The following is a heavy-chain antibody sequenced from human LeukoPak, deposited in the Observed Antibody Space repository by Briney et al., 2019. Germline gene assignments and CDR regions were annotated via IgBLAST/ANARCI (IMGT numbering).Heavy chain of an antibody. CDR3: ARGKNYDFWSGSNVMAHYYYYMDV. CDR1: GGSFSGYY. CDR2: INHSGSI. V-gene: IGHV4-34*01. D-gene: IGHD3-3*01. J-gene: IGHJ6*03. Sequence: SETLSLTCAVYGGSFSGYYWSWIRQPPGKGLEWIGEINHSGSINYTPSLKSRVTISVDTSKNQFSLKLSSVTAADTAVYYCARGKNYDFWSGSNVMAHYYYYMDVWGKGTTVTVSS.